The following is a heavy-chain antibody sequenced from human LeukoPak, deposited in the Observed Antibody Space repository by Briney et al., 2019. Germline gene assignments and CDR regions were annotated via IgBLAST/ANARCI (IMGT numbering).Heavy chain of an antibody. CDR3: AKLSAVAGMGFDS. J-gene: IGHJ5*01. D-gene: IGHD6-19*01. V-gene: IGHV3-30*18. CDR2: ISYDGSNK. CDR1: GFTFSSYG. Sequence: GGSLRLSCAASGFTFSSYGMHWVRQAPGKGLEWVAVISYDGSNKYYADSVKGRFTISRDNSKNTLSLQMNSLRAEDTAVYYCAKLSAVAGMGFDSWSEGTLVTVSS.